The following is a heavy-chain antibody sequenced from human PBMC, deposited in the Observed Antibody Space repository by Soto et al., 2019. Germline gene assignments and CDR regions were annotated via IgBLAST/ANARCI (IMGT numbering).Heavy chain of an antibody. CDR1: GFTFSSYA. J-gene: IGHJ4*02. D-gene: IGHD2-15*01. V-gene: IGHV3-30-3*01. CDR3: ARVQQVDGIVVVVAASLDY. Sequence: QVQLVESGGGVVQPGRSLRLSCAASGFTFSSYAMHWVRQAPGKGLEWVAVISYDGSNKYYADSVKGRFTISRDNSKNKLYLQMNSLRAEDTAVYYCARVQQVDGIVVVVAASLDYWGQGTLVTVSS. CDR2: ISYDGSNK.